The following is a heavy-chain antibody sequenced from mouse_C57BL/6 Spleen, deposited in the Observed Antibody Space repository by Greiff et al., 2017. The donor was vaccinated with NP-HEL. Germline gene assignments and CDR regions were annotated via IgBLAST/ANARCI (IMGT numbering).Heavy chain of an antibody. CDR1: GFNIKDDY. J-gene: IGHJ1*03. CDR3: TTSDYYGSSYGYFDV. CDR2: IDPENGDT. D-gene: IGHD1-1*01. V-gene: IGHV14-4*01. Sequence: EVQRVESGAELVRPGASVKLSCTASGFNIKDDYMHWVKQRPEQGLEWIGWIDPENGDTEYASKFQGKATITADTSSNTAYLQLSSLTSEDTAVYYCTTSDYYGSSYGYFDVWGTGTTVTVSS.